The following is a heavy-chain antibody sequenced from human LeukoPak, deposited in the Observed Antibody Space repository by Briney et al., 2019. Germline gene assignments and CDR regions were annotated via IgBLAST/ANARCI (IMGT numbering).Heavy chain of an antibody. V-gene: IGHV4-34*01. CDR2: INHSGST. CDR3: AKKKVDVSGNQYYYYYGLDV. J-gene: IGHJ6*02. D-gene: IGHD2/OR15-2a*01. CDR1: GGSFIGYS. Sequence: SETLSLTCAVYGGSFIGYSLTWIRQPPGKGLEWIGEINHSGSTHFNPSLKSRVIISVDTSNKQLFLKLTSVTAADTAVHYCAKKKVDVSGNQYYYYYGLDVWGQGTAVTVSS.